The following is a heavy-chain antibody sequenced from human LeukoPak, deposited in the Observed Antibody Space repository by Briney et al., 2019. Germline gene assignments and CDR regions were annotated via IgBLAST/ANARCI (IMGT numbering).Heavy chain of an antibody. CDR2: ISSSSSYI. CDR3: ARVAGYSGYEPGYFED. V-gene: IGHV3-21*01. Sequence: GGSLRLSCAASGFTFSSYSMNWVRQAPGKGLEWVSSISSSSSYIYYADSVKGRFTISRDNAKNPLYLHMNSLRAEDTAVYYCARVAGYSGYEPGYFEDWGQGTLVTVSS. D-gene: IGHD5-12*01. CDR1: GFTFSSYS. J-gene: IGHJ4*02.